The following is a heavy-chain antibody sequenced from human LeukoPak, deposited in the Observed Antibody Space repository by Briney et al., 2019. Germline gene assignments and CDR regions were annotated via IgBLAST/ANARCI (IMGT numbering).Heavy chain of an antibody. CDR1: GFTFSSYG. CDR3: AKDPLPLFGMIVVVIAYYFDY. CDR2: IRYDGSNK. Sequence: GGSLRLSCAASGFTFSSYGMHWVRQAPGKGLEWVAFIRYDGSNKYYADSVKGRFTISRDNSKNTLYLQMNSLRAEDAAVYYCAKDPLPLFGMIVVVIAYYFDYWGQGTLVTVSS. V-gene: IGHV3-30*02. J-gene: IGHJ4*02. D-gene: IGHD3-22*01.